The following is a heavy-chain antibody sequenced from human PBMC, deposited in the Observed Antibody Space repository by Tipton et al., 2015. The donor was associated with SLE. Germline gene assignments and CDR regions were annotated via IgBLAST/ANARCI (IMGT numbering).Heavy chain of an antibody. D-gene: IGHD3-3*01. J-gene: IGHJ3*02. V-gene: IGHV4-34*01. CDR1: GGSFSGYY. Sequence: TLSLTCAVYGGSFSGYYWNWIRQPPGKGLEWIGEINHSGSTNYNPSLKSRVTISVDTSKNQFSLKLSSVTAADTAVYYCARGRLLRSVAFDIWGQGTMVTVSS. CDR3: ARGRLLRSVAFDI. CDR2: INHSGST.